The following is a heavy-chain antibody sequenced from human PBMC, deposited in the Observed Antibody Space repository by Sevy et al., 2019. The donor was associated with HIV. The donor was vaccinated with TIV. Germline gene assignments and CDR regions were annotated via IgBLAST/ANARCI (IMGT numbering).Heavy chain of an antibody. D-gene: IGHD1-1*01. Sequence: ESLKISCKGSGYRFTDYWIVWVRQMPGKGLEWIGIIYPGDSDTTYSPSFQGQVTISVDKSISTAYLQWSSLKASDAAIFYCARGARGTLPSYYYYPMDVWGQGTTVTVSS. CDR2: IYPGDSDT. V-gene: IGHV5-51*01. CDR3: ARGARGTLPSYYYYPMDV. CDR1: GYRFTDYW. J-gene: IGHJ6*02.